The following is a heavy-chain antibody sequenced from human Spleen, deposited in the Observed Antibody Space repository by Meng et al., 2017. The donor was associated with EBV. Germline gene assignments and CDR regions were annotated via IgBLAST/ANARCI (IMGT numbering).Heavy chain of an antibody. CDR3: ASLTEYSSGSTS. D-gene: IGHD6-19*01. CDR1: GGSFSNQT. J-gene: IGHJ5*02. V-gene: IGHV1-69*06. Sequence: QLQLVQSGTEVKKPCSSMKVSCKASGGSFSNQTISWVRQAPGQGPEWMAGITPIFGTTNYAQKFQDRVTIYADTSMATLSLELINLRPDDTAVYYCASLTEYSSGSTSWGQGTLVTVSS. CDR2: ITPIFGTT.